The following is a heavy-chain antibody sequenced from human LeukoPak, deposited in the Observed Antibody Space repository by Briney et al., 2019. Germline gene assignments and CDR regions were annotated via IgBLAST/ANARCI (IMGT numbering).Heavy chain of an antibody. CDR1: GFTFSTYW. CDR3: ARNMGDY. D-gene: IGHD2/OR15-2a*01. V-gene: IGHV3-7*04. J-gene: IGHJ4*02. Sequence: GGSLRLSCTASGFTFSTYWMTWVRQAPGKGLEWVANINQDGSEKNYVDSVKGRFTISRDNAKNSLYLQMNSLRAEDTAVYYCARNMGDYWGQGTLVTVSS. CDR2: INQDGSEK.